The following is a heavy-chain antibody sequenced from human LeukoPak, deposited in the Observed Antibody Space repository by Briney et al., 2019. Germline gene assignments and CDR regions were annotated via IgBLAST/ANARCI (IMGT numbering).Heavy chain of an antibody. V-gene: IGHV1-2*02. CDR3: ARGSGLPDSNGFHYFDY. J-gene: IGHJ4*02. CDR1: GYTFTSYY. CDR2: INPNSGAT. D-gene: IGHD3-22*01. Sequence: ASVNVSCKSSGYTFTSYYIHWVRQAPGQGLEWMGWINPNSGATTSAQKFHDTLTMTRDTSINTAYMELRWLRSVDTAVYLCARGSGLPDSNGFHYFDYWGQGTLVTVAS.